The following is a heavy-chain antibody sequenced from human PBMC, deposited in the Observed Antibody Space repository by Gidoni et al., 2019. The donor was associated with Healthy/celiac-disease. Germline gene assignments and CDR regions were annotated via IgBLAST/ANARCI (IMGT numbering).Heavy chain of an antibody. CDR1: GGTFSSYA. J-gene: IGHJ1*01. CDR3: ARGYRRQPRHFQH. Sequence: QVQLVQPGAEVKKPGSPVKVSCKASGGTFSSYAISWVRQAHGQGLEWMGGFIPIFGTANYAQKFQGRVTITADESTSTAYMELSSLRSEDTAVYYCARGYRRQPRHFQHWGQGTLVTVSS. CDR2: FIPIFGTA. V-gene: IGHV1-69*01. D-gene: IGHD1-26*01.